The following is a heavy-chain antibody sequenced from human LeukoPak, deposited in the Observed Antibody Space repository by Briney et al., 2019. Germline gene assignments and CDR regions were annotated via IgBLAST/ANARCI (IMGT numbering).Heavy chain of an antibody. CDR3: AKDKAAAVYYFDY. CDR1: GFTFSSYG. Sequence: PGGSLRLSCAASGFTFSSYGMHWVRQAPGKGLEWVAVISYDGSSKYYADSVKGRFTISRDNSKNTLYLQMNSLRAEDTAVYYCAKDKAAAVYYFDYWGQGTLVTVSS. D-gene: IGHD6-13*01. V-gene: IGHV3-30*18. J-gene: IGHJ4*02. CDR2: ISYDGSSK.